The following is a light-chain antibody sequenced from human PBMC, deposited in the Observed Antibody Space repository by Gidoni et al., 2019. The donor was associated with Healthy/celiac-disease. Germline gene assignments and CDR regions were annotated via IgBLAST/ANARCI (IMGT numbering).Light chain of an antibody. Sequence: DIQVTQSPSFLSASVGDRVTITCRASPGISRYLAWYQQKPGKAPNLLIYAASTLQSGVPSRFSGSGSGTDFTLTIRGLQPADFATYYCQQLNSYPRTFGQGTKVEIK. CDR1: PGISRY. CDR2: AAS. CDR3: QQLNSYPRT. J-gene: IGKJ1*01. V-gene: IGKV1-9*01.